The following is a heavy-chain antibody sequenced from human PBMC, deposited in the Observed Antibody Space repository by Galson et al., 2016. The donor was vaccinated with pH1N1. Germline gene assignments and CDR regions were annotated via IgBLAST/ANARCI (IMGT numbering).Heavy chain of an antibody. Sequence: SLRLSCAASGFTFSNWHMDWVRQAPGEGLEWISFITYTSGTTYYADSVKGRFIASRDNARNSLYLEMNSLRVEDTAVYYCARPGNYDGDRRGAFDLWGQGTMVTVSP. CDR2: ITYTSGTT. D-gene: IGHD4-23*01. CDR1: GFTFSNWH. V-gene: IGHV3-48*04. CDR3: ARPGNYDGDRRGAFDL. J-gene: IGHJ3*01.